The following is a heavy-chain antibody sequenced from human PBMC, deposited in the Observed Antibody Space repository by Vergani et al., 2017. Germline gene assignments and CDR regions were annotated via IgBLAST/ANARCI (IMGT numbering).Heavy chain of an antibody. D-gene: IGHD6-19*01. J-gene: IGHJ4*02. CDR3: TREGFPGIAVAGPPDY. CDR1: GFTFGDYA. CDR2: IRSKAYGGTT. V-gene: IGHV3-49*05. Sequence: EVQLVESGGGLVKPGRSLRLSCTASGFTFGDYAMSWFRQAPGKGLEGVGFIRSKAYGGTTEYAASVKGRFTISRDDSKSIAYLQMNSLKTEDTAVYYCTREGFPGIAVAGPPDYWGQGTLVTVSS.